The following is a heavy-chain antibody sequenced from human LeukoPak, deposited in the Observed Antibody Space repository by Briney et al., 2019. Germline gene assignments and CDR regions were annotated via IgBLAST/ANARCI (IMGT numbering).Heavy chain of an antibody. Sequence: GGSLRRSCAASGVTFSSYSMNWVCQAPGKGLEWVSSISSSSSYIYYADSVKGRFTISSDNAKNSLYLQMNSLRAEDTAVYYCARDEGGYCRRTTCYWGWFDPWGQGTLVTVSS. J-gene: IGHJ5*02. CDR1: GVTFSSYS. CDR3: ARDEGGYCRRTTCYWGWFDP. D-gene: IGHD2-2*01. V-gene: IGHV3-21*01. CDR2: ISSSSSYI.